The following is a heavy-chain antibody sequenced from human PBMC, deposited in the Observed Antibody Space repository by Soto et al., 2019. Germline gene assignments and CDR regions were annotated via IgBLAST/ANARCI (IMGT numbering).Heavy chain of an antibody. CDR2: IYYSGST. V-gene: IGHV4-59*08. CDR1: GGSISSYY. Sequence: PSETLSLTCTVSGGSISSYYWSWIRQPPGKGLEWIGYIYYSGSTNYNPSLKSRVTISVDTSKNQFSLKLSSVTAADTAVYYCAGSKEPHYYYKDVWGKGTTVTVSS. CDR3: AGSKEPHYYYKDV. J-gene: IGHJ6*03.